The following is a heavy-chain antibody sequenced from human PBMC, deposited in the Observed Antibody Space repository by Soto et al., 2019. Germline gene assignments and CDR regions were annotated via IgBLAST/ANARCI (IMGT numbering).Heavy chain of an antibody. CDR2: INPNNGDT. Sequence: ASVKVSCKASGYTFTGYYIHWVRQAPGQGLEWMGWINPNNGDTNFAQKFQGRVTMTRDTSTSTAYMELSSLRFDDTAVYYCARHSGYDYVFDYWGQGTLVTVSS. J-gene: IGHJ4*02. D-gene: IGHD5-12*01. V-gene: IGHV1-2*02. CDR3: ARHSGYDYVFDY. CDR1: GYTFTGYY.